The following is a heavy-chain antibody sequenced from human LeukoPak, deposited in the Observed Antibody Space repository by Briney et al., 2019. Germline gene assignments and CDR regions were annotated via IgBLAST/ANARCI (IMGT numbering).Heavy chain of an antibody. CDR2: ISGSGGST. V-gene: IGHV3-23*01. J-gene: IGHJ4*02. D-gene: IGHD3-22*01. Sequence: GGSLRLSCAASGFTFSSYAMSWVRQAPGKGLEWVSAISGSGGSTYYADSVKGRFTISRDNSKNTLYLQMNSLRAEDTAVYYCAKSPSRAPYYYDSSGYYHGYYWGQGTLVTVSP. CDR3: AKSPSRAPYYYDSSGYYHGYY. CDR1: GFTFSSYA.